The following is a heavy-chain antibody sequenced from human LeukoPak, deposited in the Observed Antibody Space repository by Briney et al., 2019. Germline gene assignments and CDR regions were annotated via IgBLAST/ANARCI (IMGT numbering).Heavy chain of an antibody. V-gene: IGHV3-15*01. D-gene: IGHD5/OR15-5a*01. CDR3: TRHLYEGGFDY. Sequence: GGSLTLSCTASGFTFSNAWMSWVRQAPGKGLEWVGRIKSKTDGGTTDYAAPVKGRFTISRDDSKNTLYLQMNSLKTEDAAMYYCTRHLYEGGFDYWGQGTLVTVSS. J-gene: IGHJ4*02. CDR2: IKSKTDGGTT. CDR1: GFTFSNAW.